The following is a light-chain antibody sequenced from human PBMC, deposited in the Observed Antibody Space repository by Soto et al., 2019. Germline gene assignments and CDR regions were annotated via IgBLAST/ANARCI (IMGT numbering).Light chain of an antibody. Sequence: AIQLTPSPSSLSATVKNRAPLPCRARHGISSYLAWYQQKPGKAPRLLIYDASSWESGVPARFSGSGSGTEFTLTISSLQPEDFAAYYCQQYNSYPHTFGGGTKVDIK. CDR3: QQYNSYPHT. V-gene: IGKV1-13*02. J-gene: IGKJ4*01. CDR2: DAS. CDR1: HGISSY.